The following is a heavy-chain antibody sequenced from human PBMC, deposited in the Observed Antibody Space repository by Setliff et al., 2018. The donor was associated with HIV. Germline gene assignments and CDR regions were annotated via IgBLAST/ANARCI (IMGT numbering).Heavy chain of an antibody. J-gene: IGHJ1*01. D-gene: IGHD4-17*01. V-gene: IGHV1-2*06. CDR3: ARGPDGDYQYFQH. CDR1: GYTFTAYY. CDR2: ISPNSGGT. Sequence: ASVKVSCKASGYTFTAYYVHWVRQAPGQGLEWMGRISPNSGGTLYAQKFQGRVTMTRDTAINTVYMDLSRLRSGDTALYYRARGPDGDYQYFQHWGQGTLVTVSS.